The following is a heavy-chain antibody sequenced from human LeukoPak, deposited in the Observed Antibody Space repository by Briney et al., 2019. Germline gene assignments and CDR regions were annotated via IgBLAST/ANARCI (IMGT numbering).Heavy chain of an antibody. CDR2: INPNSGGT. V-gene: IGHV1-2*02. J-gene: IGHJ3*02. CDR3: ASERGDIVVVVAASDAFDI. Sequence: GASVKVSCKASGYTFTGYYMHWVRQAPGQGLEWMGWINPNSGGTNYAQKFQGRVTMTRDTSISTAYMELSRLRSDDTAVYYCASERGDIVVVVAASDAFDIWGQGTMVTVSS. CDR1: GYTFTGYY. D-gene: IGHD2-15*01.